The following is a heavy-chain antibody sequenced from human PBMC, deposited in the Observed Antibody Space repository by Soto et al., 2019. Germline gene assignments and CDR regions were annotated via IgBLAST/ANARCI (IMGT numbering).Heavy chain of an antibody. D-gene: IGHD1-20*01. Sequence: PGESLKISCKGSGYSFTSYWISWVRQMPGKGLEWMGRIDPSDSYTNYSPSFQGHVTISADKSISTAYLQWSSLKASDTAMYYCARLITGTTGVDYYGMDGWGQGTTVTVYS. CDR1: GYSFTSYW. J-gene: IGHJ6*02. CDR3: ARLITGTTGVDYYGMDG. V-gene: IGHV5-10-1*01. CDR2: IDPSDSYT.